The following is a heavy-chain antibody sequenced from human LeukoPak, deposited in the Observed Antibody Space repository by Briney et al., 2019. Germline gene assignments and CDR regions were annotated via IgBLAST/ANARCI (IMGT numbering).Heavy chain of an antibody. CDR3: ARRDGSYFSWFDY. CDR2: IYYSGST. V-gene: IGHV4-59*08. CDR1: GGSISSYY. Sequence: KASETLSLTCTVSGGSISSYYWSWIRQPPGKGLEWIGYIYYSGSTNYNPSLKSRVTISVDTSKNQFSLKLSSVTAADTAVYYCARRDGSYFSWFDYWGQGTLVTVSS. J-gene: IGHJ4*02. D-gene: IGHD1-26*01.